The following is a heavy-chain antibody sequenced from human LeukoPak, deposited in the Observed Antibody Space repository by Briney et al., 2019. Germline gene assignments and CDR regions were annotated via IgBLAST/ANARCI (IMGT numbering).Heavy chain of an antibody. CDR1: GFTFSSYG. CDR3: TRVGANGGVLDY. D-gene: IGHD2-8*02. CDR2: IRYDGSNK. J-gene: IGHJ4*02. Sequence: GGSLRLSCAASGFTFSSYGMHWVRQAPGKGLEWVAFIRYDGSNKYYADSVKGRFIISRDNAKNSLYLQMNSLRAEDTAVYYCTRVGANGGVLDYWGQGTLVTVSS. V-gene: IGHV3-30*02.